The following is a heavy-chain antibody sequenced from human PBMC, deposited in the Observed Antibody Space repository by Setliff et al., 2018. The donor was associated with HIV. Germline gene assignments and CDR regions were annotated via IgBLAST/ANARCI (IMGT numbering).Heavy chain of an antibody. V-gene: IGHV4-39*07. Sequence: PSETLSLTCTISGGSFNSYYYFWGWIRQSPGKGLEWIATISYDGNTYYNPSLRTQLTISSAPSQNQFSLTMTSLTAADTAVYFCARGNNNWRRLWGYWGQGTRVTVSS. CDR3: ARGNNNWRRLWGY. CDR2: ISYDGNT. D-gene: IGHD2-21*02. J-gene: IGHJ4*02. CDR1: GGSFNSYYYF.